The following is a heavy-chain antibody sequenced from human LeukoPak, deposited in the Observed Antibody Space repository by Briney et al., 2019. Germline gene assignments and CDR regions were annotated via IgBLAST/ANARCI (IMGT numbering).Heavy chain of an antibody. CDR2: IYYSGST. D-gene: IGHD2-2*01. CDR1: GGSISSYY. J-gene: IGHJ5*02. V-gene: IGHV4-59*06. CDR3: ARVMRGYCSSTSCSDGSIDP. Sequence: SETLSLTCTVSGGSISSYYWSWIRQHPGKGLEWIGYIYYSGSTYYNPSLKSRVTISVDTSKNQFSLKLSSVTAADTAVYYCARVMRGYCSSTSCSDGSIDPWGQGTLVTVSS.